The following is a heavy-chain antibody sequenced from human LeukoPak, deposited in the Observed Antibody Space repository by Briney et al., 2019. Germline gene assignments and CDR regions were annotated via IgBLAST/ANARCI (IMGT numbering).Heavy chain of an antibody. CDR3: AKVRTYFYHGLDV. CDR1: GFIFSTCA. Sequence: GSLRLSCAASGFIFSTCAMSWVRQAPGKGLEWVSGISGTTSGTYYADSVKGRFTISRDNSKNTLFLQVNSLRAEDTAVYYCAKVRTYFYHGLDVWGQGTTVTVSS. V-gene: IGHV3-23*01. J-gene: IGHJ6*02. D-gene: IGHD1-14*01. CDR2: ISGTTSGT.